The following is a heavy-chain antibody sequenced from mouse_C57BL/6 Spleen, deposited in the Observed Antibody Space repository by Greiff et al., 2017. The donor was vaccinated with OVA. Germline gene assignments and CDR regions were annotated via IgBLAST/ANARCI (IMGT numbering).Heavy chain of an antibody. J-gene: IGHJ1*03. V-gene: IGHV6-6*01. CDR3: TQIYYGNYDWYFDV. Sequence: DVMLVESGGGLVQPGGSMKLSCAASGFTFSDAWMDWVRQSPEKGLEWVAEIRNKANNHATYYAESVKGRFTISRDDSKSSVYLQMNSLRAEDTGIYYCTQIYYGNYDWYFDVWGTGTTVTVSS. CDR1: GFTFSDAW. D-gene: IGHD2-1*01. CDR2: IRNKANNHAT.